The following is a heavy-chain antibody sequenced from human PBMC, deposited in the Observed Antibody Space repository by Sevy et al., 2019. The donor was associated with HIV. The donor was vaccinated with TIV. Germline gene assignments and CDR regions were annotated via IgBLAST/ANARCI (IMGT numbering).Heavy chain of an antibody. CDR1: GGSISSYY. V-gene: IGHV4-59*13. CDR3: ARSRPSEYYYDSSGYYNWFDP. CDR2: IYYSGST. J-gene: IGHJ5*02. Sequence: SETLSLICTVSGGSISSYYWSWIRQPPGKGLEWIGYIYYSGSTNYNPSLKSRVTISVDTSKNQFSLKLSSVTAADTAVYYCARSRPSEYYYDSSGYYNWFDPWGQGTLVTVSS. D-gene: IGHD3-22*01.